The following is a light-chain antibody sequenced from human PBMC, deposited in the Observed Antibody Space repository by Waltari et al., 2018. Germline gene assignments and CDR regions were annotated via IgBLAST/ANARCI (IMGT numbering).Light chain of an antibody. CDR3: AAWDDSLSGVV. V-gene: IGLV1-36*01. Sequence: QSVLTQPPSVSEAPRQRVTIPCSGSSSNIGNNAVTWYQQLPGKAPKLLIYYDDLLPSGVSDRFSGSKSGTSASLAISGLQSEDEADYYCAAWDDSLSGVVFGGGTKLTVL. CDR1: SSNIGNNA. CDR2: YDD. J-gene: IGLJ2*01.